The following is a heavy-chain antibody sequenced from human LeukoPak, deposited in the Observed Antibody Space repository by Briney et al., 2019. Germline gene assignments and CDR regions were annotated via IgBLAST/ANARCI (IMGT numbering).Heavy chain of an antibody. CDR2: IYTSGST. D-gene: IGHD3-9*01. Sequence: SQTLSLTCTVSGGSISSGSYYWSWIRQPAGKGLEWIGRIYTSGSTNYNPSLKSRVTISVDTSKNQFSLKLSSVTAADTAVYYCARQTGPYYYYYMGVWGKGTTVTVSS. CDR3: ARQTGPYYYYYMGV. J-gene: IGHJ6*03. CDR1: GGSISSGSYY. V-gene: IGHV4-61*02.